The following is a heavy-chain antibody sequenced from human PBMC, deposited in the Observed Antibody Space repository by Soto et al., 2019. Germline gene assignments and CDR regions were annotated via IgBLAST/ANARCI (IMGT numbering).Heavy chain of an antibody. CDR3: PSQGAGIVEGGAGNDAFHI. J-gene: IGHJ3*02. D-gene: IGHD6-13*01. V-gene: IGHV1-2*02. CDR1: GYTLSDYY. CDR2: INPNSGDP. Sequence: VASVKVSCKASGYTLSDYYIRWVRQAPGQGLEWMGWINPNSGDPNYAQKFQGRVTMTRDTSINTAYMELRWLRSEDTAVYYCPSQGAGIVEGGAGNDAFHIWGQGTKVTVSS.